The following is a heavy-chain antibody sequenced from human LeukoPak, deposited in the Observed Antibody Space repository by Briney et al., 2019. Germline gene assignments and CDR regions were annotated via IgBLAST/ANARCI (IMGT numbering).Heavy chain of an antibody. CDR2: IYYSGST. CDR3: ARGRAVAGNLEFDY. J-gene: IGHJ4*02. D-gene: IGHD6-19*01. Sequence: SETLSLTCTVSGGSISSYYWGWIRQPPGKGLEWIGYIYYSGSTNYNPSLKSRVTISVDTSKNQLSLKLSSVTAADTAVYYCARGRAVAGNLEFDYWGQGTLVTVSS. V-gene: IGHV4-59*01. CDR1: GGSISSYY.